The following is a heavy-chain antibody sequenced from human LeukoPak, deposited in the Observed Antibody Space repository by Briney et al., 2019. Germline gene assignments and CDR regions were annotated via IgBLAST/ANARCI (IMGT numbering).Heavy chain of an antibody. CDR1: GYTFTSYG. Sequence: SGKVSCKASGYTFTSYGISWVRQAPGQGLDWMGWISAYNGDTNYAQKLQGRVTMTTDTSTSTAYMELRSLRPDDTAVYYCARDLIAVAGGNWFDPWGQGTLVTVSS. J-gene: IGHJ5*02. CDR2: ISAYNGDT. CDR3: ARDLIAVAGGNWFDP. D-gene: IGHD6-19*01. V-gene: IGHV1-18*01.